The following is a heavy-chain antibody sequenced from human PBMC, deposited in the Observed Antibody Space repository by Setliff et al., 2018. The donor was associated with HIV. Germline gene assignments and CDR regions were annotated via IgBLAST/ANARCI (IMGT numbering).Heavy chain of an antibody. CDR2: IYTSGST. J-gene: IGHJ5*02. CDR1: GGSISSHY. Sequence: SETLSLTCTVSGGSISSHYWIWIRQPPGKGLEWVGYIYTSGSTNYNPSLRSRVTISVDTSKNHFSLKLNSVTATDTAVYYCARRTFGSGRIDPWGQGTLVTVSS. CDR3: ARRTFGSGRIDP. D-gene: IGHD3-16*01. V-gene: IGHV4-4*08.